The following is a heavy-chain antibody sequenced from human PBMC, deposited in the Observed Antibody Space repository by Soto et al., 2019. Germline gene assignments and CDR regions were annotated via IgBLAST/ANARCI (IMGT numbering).Heavy chain of an antibody. CDR1: GGSISPYY. J-gene: IGHJ5*02. Sequence: QVQLQESGPGLVQPSETLSLTCTVSGGSISPYYWSWVRQPPGKGLEWIGFIWFSGSTTYNPPLSSRVTMSVDTSKNQLSLEVRSVTDADTAVYYCARESAGDHNHNWFDPWGQGTLVTVSA. CDR3: ARESAGDHNHNWFDP. V-gene: IGHV4-59*01. CDR2: IWFSGST. D-gene: IGHD1-20*01.